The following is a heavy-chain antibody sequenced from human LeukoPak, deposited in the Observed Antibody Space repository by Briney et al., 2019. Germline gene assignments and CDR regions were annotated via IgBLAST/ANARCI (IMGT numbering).Heavy chain of an antibody. CDR3: APLLTGYYDY. CDR2: FDPEDGET. Sequence: GASVKVSCKVSRYSLTELSMHWVRQAPGKGLEWMGGFDPEDGETIYAQKFQGRVTMTEDTSTDTAYMELSSLRSEDTAMYFCAPLLTGYYDYWGQGTLVTVSS. J-gene: IGHJ4*02. CDR1: RYSLTELS. V-gene: IGHV1-24*01. D-gene: IGHD3-9*01.